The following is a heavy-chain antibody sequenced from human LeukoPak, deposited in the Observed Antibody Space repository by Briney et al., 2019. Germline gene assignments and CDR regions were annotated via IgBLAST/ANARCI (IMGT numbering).Heavy chain of an antibody. CDR1: GYTFTGYY. Sequence: GASVKVSCKASGYTFTGYYMHWVRQAPGQGLEWMGWINPNSGGTNYAQKFQGRVTMTRDTSISTAYMELSRLRSDDTAVYYCARDLYGSSWTPNNWFDPWGQGTLVTVSS. J-gene: IGHJ5*02. CDR3: ARDLYGSSWTPNNWFDP. D-gene: IGHD6-13*01. V-gene: IGHV1-2*02. CDR2: INPNSGGT.